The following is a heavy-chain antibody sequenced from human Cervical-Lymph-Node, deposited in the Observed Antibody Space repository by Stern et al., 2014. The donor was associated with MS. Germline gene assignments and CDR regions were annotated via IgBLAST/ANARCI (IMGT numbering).Heavy chain of an antibody. CDR1: GGTFSSYA. J-gene: IGHJ4*02. V-gene: IGHV1-69*01. CDR3: AGRDGNYYDSSGYYRQ. Sequence: QVQLVQSGAEVKKPGSSVKVSCKASGGTFSSYAISWVRQAPGQGLEWMGGIIPIFGPANYAQKVPGRVTITAAESPSTAYLELSSLRSEDTAVYYSAGRDGNYYDSSGYYRQWGQGTLVTVSS. D-gene: IGHD3-22*01. CDR2: IIPIFGPA.